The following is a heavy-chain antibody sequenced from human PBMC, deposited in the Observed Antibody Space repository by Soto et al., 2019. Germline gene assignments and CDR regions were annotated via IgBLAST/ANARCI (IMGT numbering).Heavy chain of an antibody. J-gene: IGHJ4*02. Sequence: PGGSLRLSFAASGFTFSSYWMSWVRQAPGKGLEWVANIKQDGSEKYYVDSVKGRFTISRDNAKNSLYLQMNSLRAEDTAVYYCARDFDDYYGSGSYYIGPYYFDYWGQGTLVTVSS. CDR2: IKQDGSEK. D-gene: IGHD3-10*01. CDR3: ARDFDDYYGSGSYYIGPYYFDY. V-gene: IGHV3-7*01. CDR1: GFTFSSYW.